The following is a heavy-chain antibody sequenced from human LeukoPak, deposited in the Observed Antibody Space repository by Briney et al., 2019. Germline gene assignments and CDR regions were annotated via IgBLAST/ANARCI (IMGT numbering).Heavy chain of an antibody. CDR1: GFTFSSYS. CDR2: ISSSSSYI. J-gene: IGHJ4*02. V-gene: IGHV3-21*01. Sequence: GGSLRLSCAASGFTFSSYSMNWVRQAPGKGLEWVSSISSSSSYIYYADSVKGRFTISRDNAKNSLYLQMNSLRAEDTAVYYCARAEQDRHITIFGVVIIRYFDYWGQGTLVTVSS. D-gene: IGHD3-3*01. CDR3: ARAEQDRHITIFGVVIIRYFDY.